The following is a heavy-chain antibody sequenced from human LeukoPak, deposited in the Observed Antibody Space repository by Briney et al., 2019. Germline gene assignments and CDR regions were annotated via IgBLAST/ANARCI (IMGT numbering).Heavy chain of an antibody. D-gene: IGHD3-10*01. CDR3: AREIFGSGSYPDF. CDR1: GFTFSSYE. CDR2: ISSSGSTI. Sequence: GGALRLSCAASGFTFSSYEMNWVRQAPGKGLEWVSYISSSGSTIYYADSLKGRFTISRDNAKNSLYLQMTSLRAEDTGVYYCAREIFGSGSYPDFWGQGTLVTVSS. V-gene: IGHV3-48*03. J-gene: IGHJ4*02.